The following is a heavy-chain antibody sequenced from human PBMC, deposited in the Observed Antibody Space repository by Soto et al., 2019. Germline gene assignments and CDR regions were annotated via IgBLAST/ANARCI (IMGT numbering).Heavy chain of an antibody. V-gene: IGHV1-69*04. CDR3: ARDRRADTLHCSGGSCYGWFDP. J-gene: IGHJ5*02. D-gene: IGHD2-15*01. Sequence: GASVKVSCKASGGTFSSYTISWVRQAPGQGLEWIGRIIPILGIANYAQKFQGRVTITADKSTSTAYMELSSLRSEDTAVYYCARDRRADTLHCSGGSCYGWFDPWGQGTLVTVSS. CDR1: GGTFSSYT. CDR2: IIPILGIA.